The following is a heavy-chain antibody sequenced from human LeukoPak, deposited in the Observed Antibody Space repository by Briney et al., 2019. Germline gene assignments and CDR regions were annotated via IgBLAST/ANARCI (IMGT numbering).Heavy chain of an antibody. J-gene: IGHJ6*02. CDR1: GFTFSSYA. V-gene: IGHV3-30-3*01. CDR3: ASDPFDPITMIVVPDV. D-gene: IGHD3-22*01. Sequence: GGSLRLSCAASGFTFSSYAMHWVRQAPGKGLEWVAVISYDGSNKYYADSVKGRFTISRDNSKNTLCLQMNSLRAEDTAVYYCASDPFDPITMIVVPDVWGQGTTVTVSS. CDR2: ISYDGSNK.